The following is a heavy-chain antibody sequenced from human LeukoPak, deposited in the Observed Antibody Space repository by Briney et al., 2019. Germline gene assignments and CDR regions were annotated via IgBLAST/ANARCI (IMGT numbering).Heavy chain of an antibody. J-gene: IGHJ5*02. CDR2: IYYSGST. Sequence: SETLSLTCTVSGGSISSSSYYWGWIRQPPGKGLEWIGSIYYSGSTYYNPSLKSRVTISVDTPKNQFSLKLSSVTAADTAVYYCAKAQWELLYNWFDPWGQGTLVTVSS. CDR1: GGSISSSSYY. D-gene: IGHD1-26*01. V-gene: IGHV4-39*07. CDR3: AKAQWELLYNWFDP.